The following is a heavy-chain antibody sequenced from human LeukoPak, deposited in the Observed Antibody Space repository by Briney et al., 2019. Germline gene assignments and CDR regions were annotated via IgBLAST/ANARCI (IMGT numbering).Heavy chain of an antibody. V-gene: IGHV3-23*01. CDR3: ANPGSGFAPFDY. D-gene: IGHD6-19*01. J-gene: IGHJ4*02. CDR2: ISGSGGST. CDR1: GFTLSSYA. Sequence: GGSLRLSCAASGFTLSSYAMSWVRQAPGKGLEWVSAISGSGGSTYYADSVKGRFTISRDNSKNTMHLQMNSLRAEDTAVYYCANPGSGFAPFDYWGQGTLVTVSS.